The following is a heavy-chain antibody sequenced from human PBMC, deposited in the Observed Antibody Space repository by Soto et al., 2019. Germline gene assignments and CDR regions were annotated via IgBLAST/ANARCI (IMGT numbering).Heavy chain of an antibody. CDR2: IYYSGSN. Sequence: TPGKCLDSIGYIYYSGSNNYNPSIKSRVTISVDTSKNKFSLKLSSVTAADTAVYYCARVALLRYCSGGSCYPIYYFDYWGQGTLVTVSS. J-gene: IGHJ4*02. V-gene: IGHV4-59*01. D-gene: IGHD2-15*01. CDR3: ARVALLRYCSGGSCYPIYYFDY.